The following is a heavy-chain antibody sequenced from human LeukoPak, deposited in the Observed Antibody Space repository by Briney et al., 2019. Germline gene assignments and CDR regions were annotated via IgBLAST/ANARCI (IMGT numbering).Heavy chain of an antibody. V-gene: IGHV3-30*04. CDR1: GFTFSSYA. J-gene: IGHJ4*02. CDR3: AGGYCSSTSCYANGPIDY. Sequence: GGSLRLSCAASGFTFSSYAMHWVRQAPGKGLEWVAVIPYDGSNKCYADSVKGRFTISRDNSKNTLYLQMNSLRAEDTAVYYCAGGYCSSTSCYANGPIDYWGQGTLVTVSS. D-gene: IGHD2-2*01. CDR2: IPYDGSNK.